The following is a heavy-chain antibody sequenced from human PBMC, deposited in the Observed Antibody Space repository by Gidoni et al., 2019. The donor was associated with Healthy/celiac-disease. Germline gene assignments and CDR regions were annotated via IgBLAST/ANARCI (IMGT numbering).Heavy chain of an antibody. D-gene: IGHD4-17*01. CDR2: ISWNSGSI. J-gene: IGHJ4*02. CDR3: AKEHYGDRTFYY. Sequence: EVQLVESGGGLVQPGRSLRLSCAAYGVTFDDYAMHWVRQAPGKGLEWVSGISWNSGSIGYADSVKGRFTISRDNAKNSLYLQMNSLSAEDTALYYCAKEHYGDRTFYYWGQGTLVTVSS. V-gene: IGHV3-9*01. CDR1: GVTFDDYA.